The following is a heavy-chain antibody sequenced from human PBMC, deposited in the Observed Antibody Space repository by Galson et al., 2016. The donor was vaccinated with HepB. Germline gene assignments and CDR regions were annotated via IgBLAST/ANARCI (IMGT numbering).Heavy chain of an antibody. D-gene: IGHD3-9*01. CDR2: ISSRGGT. CDR1: GGSISRSDHY. CDR3: ARDGSSRYGMDV. V-gene: IGHV4-61*02. J-gene: IGHJ6*04. Sequence: TLSLTCSVSGGSISRSDHYWRWIRHSAAKGLEWIGRISSRGGTNYNPSLKSRVSISADTSTNQFSLKPMTVTAADTAVYYCARDGSSRYGMDVWGKGTTVTVSS.